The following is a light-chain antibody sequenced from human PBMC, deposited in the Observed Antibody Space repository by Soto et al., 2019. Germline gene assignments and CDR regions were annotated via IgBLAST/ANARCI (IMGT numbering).Light chain of an antibody. Sequence: EIVLMQSPGTLSLSPGERAILSCRASQSVASNYLAWYQQKPGQAPRLLIYGASTRATGIPDRFSGRGSGTDFTLTISRLEPEDFAVYYCQQYGSSPRTFGQRTKVEIK. CDR2: GAS. V-gene: IGKV3-20*01. CDR3: QQYGSSPRT. J-gene: IGKJ1*01. CDR1: QSVASNY.